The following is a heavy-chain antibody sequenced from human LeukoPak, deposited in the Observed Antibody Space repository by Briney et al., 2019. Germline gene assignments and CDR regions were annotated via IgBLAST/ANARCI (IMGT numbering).Heavy chain of an antibody. CDR2: TYYRSKWHN. CDR1: GDSVSSNSAA. D-gene: IGHD3-22*01. Sequence: SQTLSLTCAISGDSVSSNSAAWNWIRQSPSRGLEWLGRTYYRSKWHNDYAVSVKSRITINPDTSKNQFSLQLNSVTPEDTAVYYCARGTYYYDSSGYPYYYYYGMDVWGQGTTVTVSS. CDR3: ARGTYYYDSSGYPYYYYYGMDV. J-gene: IGHJ6*02. V-gene: IGHV6-1*01.